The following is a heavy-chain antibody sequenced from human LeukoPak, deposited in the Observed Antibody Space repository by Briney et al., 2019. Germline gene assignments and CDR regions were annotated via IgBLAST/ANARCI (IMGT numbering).Heavy chain of an antibody. CDR1: GFTFSNYE. CDR3: ASRDGSGSYYRYFDY. CDR2: IRSSGTTM. V-gene: IGHV3-48*03. Sequence: GGSLRLSCAASGFTFSNYEMNWVRLAPGKGLEWISYIRSSGTTMYYADSVKGRFTVSRDNAKSSLYLQMNSLRAEDTAVYYCASRDGSGSYYRYFDYWGQGTLVTVSS. J-gene: IGHJ4*02. D-gene: IGHD3-10*01.